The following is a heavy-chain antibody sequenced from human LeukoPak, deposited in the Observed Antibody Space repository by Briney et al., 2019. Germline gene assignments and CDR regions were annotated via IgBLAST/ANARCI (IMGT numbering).Heavy chain of an antibody. CDR3: ARDGASLGAQFDY. J-gene: IGHJ4*02. Sequence: PWGSLRLSGAASKFTFKTYNMNWVRQAPGKGLEWVSSISSSSRYISYADSVKGRFTISRDNAKNSLYLQMNSLRAEDTAVYYCARDGASLGAQFDYWGQGTLVTVSS. V-gene: IGHV3-21*01. CDR1: KFTFKTYN. CDR2: ISSSSRYI. D-gene: IGHD1-26*01.